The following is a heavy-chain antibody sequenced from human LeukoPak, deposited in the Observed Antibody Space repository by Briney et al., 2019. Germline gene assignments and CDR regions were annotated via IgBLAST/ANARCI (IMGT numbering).Heavy chain of an antibody. D-gene: IGHD6-13*01. J-gene: IGHJ6*02. Sequence: WVRQAPGKGLEWIGSIYYSGSTYYNPSLKSRVTISVDTSKNQFSLKLSSVTAADTAVYYCARHIAAAGPDYGMDVWGQGTTVTVSS. CDR3: ARHIAAAGPDYGMDV. CDR2: IYYSGST. V-gene: IGHV4-39*01.